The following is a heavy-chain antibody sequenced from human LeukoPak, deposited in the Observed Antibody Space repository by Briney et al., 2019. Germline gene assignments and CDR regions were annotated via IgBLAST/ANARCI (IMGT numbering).Heavy chain of an antibody. V-gene: IGHV4-59*01. Sequence: SETLSLTCTVSGGSISSYYWSWIRQPPGKGLEWIGYIYYSGSTNYNPSLKSRVTISVDTSKNQFSLKLSSVTAVDTAVYYCARDGDYGDFDYWGQGTLVTVSS. CDR3: ARDGDYGDFDY. CDR1: GGSISSYY. CDR2: IYYSGST. J-gene: IGHJ4*02. D-gene: IGHD4-17*01.